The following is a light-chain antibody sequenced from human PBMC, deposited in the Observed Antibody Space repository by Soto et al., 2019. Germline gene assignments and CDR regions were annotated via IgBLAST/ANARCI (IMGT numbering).Light chain of an antibody. Sequence: QAVVTQEPSFSVSPGGTVTLTCGLTSGSVSIGHYPSWYQQTLGQTPRTLIYSADDHSSGVPDSFSVSILGDKAALTVTGAQADDEAHYYCVVYMGRGISVFGGGTKLNV. V-gene: IGLV8-61*01. J-gene: IGLJ3*02. CDR3: VVYMGRGISV. CDR2: SAD. CDR1: SGSVSIGHY.